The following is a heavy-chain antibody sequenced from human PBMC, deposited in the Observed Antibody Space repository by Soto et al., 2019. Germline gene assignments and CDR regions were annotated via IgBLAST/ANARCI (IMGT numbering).Heavy chain of an antibody. CDR1: GFTFSSYA. J-gene: IGHJ4*02. Sequence: PGGSLRLSCAASGFTFSSYAMSWVRQAPGKGLEWVSAISGSGGSTYYADSVKGRFTISRDNSKNTLYLQMNSLRAEDTAVYYCAKALGFTVRYYGSSGLNFDYWGQGTLVTVSS. CDR3: AKALGFTVRYYGSSGLNFDY. V-gene: IGHV3-23*01. D-gene: IGHD3-22*01. CDR2: ISGSGGST.